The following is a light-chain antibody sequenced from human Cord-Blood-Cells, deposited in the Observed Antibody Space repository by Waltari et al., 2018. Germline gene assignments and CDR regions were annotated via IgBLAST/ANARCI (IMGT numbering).Light chain of an antibody. V-gene: IGLV2-14*01. CDR3: SSYTSSSTLV. CDR1: SSDVGGYNY. CDR2: DVS. Sequence: QSALTQPASVSGSPGHWITISCTGISSDVGGYNYVSWYQQHPGKAPKLMIYDVSNRPSGVSNRFSGSKSGNTASLTISGLQAEDEADYYCSSYTSSSTLVFGGGTKLTVL. J-gene: IGLJ2*01.